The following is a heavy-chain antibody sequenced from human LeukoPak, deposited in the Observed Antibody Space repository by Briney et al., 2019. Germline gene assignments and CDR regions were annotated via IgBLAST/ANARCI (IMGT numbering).Heavy chain of an antibody. J-gene: IGHJ4*02. D-gene: IGHD3-22*01. CDR3: AKDIYYDSSGHFDY. Sequence: QPGRSLRLSCAASGFTFDDYAMHWVRQALGKGLEWVSGISWNSGSIGYADSVKGRFTISRDNAKYSLYLQMNSLRAEDTALYYCAKDIYYDSSGHFDYWGQGTLVTVSS. V-gene: IGHV3-9*01. CDR2: ISWNSGSI. CDR1: GFTFDDYA.